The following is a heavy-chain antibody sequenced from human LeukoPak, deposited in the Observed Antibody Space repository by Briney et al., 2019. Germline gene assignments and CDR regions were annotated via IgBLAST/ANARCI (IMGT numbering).Heavy chain of an antibody. J-gene: IGHJ4*02. V-gene: IGHV3-7*03. CDR3: ARLAVHPGNRGWYYEH. Sequence: GGSLRLSCVASEFIFSNYWMSWVRQGPGEGPEWLANINQGGSEKYYVDSVRGRFTISRDNAKKSLDLQMNSLRVEDTATYYCARLAVHPGNRGWYYEHWGQGTLVTVSS. D-gene: IGHD7-27*01. CDR1: EFIFSNYW. CDR2: INQGGSEK.